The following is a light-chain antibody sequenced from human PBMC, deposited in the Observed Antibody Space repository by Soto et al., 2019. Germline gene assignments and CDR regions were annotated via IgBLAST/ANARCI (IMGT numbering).Light chain of an antibody. J-gene: IGKJ4*01. CDR1: QSISSW. V-gene: IGKV1-5*03. CDR3: QQYNSHPLT. CDR2: KAS. Sequence: MQMTPAPSPLGEARGARWTPYWEASQSISSWLAWYQQKPGKAPKLLIYKASSLESGVPSRFSGSGSGTEVNLTISSLQTDDFANHYCQQYNSHPLTFAGGTKLDI.